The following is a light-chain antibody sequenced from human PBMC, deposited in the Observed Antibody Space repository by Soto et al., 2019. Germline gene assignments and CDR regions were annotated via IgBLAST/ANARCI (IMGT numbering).Light chain of an antibody. V-gene: IGKV3-11*01. CDR2: DAS. J-gene: IGKJ4*01. CDR3: QQYNEWPPVT. CDR1: QRIGNY. Sequence: EIVFTQSPATLSLSPGGRATLSCRASQRIGNYLVWYQQKPGQAPRLLIYDASKRAPGIPARFSGSGSGTDFTLTISSLQSEDFAVYYCQQYNEWPPVTFGGGTKVDIK.